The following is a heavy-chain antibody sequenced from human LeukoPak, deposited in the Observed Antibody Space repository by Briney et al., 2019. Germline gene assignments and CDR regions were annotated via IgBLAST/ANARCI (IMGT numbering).Heavy chain of an antibody. D-gene: IGHD3-22*01. CDR3: ARAYYECFDY. J-gene: IGHJ4*02. CDR1: GGSISSES. V-gene: IGHV4-30-2*01. CDR2: IYHSGST. Sequence: SETLSLTCTVSGGSISSESWSWIRQPPGKGLEWIGYIYHSGSTYYNPSLKSRVTISVDRSKNQFSLKLSSVTAADTAVYYCARAYYECFDYWGQGTLVTVSS.